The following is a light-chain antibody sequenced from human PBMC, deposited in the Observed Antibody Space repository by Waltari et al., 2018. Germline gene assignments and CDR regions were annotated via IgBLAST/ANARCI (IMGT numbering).Light chain of an antibody. CDR1: QSLVHSDGNTY. Sequence: DVVMTQSPLSLPVTLGQPASISCRSSQSLVHSDGNTYLNWFQQRPGQSPRRLIYKVSNRDSGVPDRFSGSGSGTDFTLKISRVVAEDVGVYYCMQGTHWPLTFGGGTKVEIK. CDR3: MQGTHWPLT. J-gene: IGKJ4*01. CDR2: KVS. V-gene: IGKV2-30*02.